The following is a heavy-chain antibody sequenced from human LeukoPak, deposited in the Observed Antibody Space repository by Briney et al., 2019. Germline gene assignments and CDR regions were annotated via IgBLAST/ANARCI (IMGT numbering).Heavy chain of an antibody. Sequence: SETLSLTCTVSGGSISSSSYYSGWIRQPPGKGLEWIGSISYSGSTYYNPSLKSRVTISVDTSKNQFSLKLSSVTAADTAVYYCARETIRVVVVAALDYFDYWGQGTLVTVSS. CDR1: GGSISSSSYY. J-gene: IGHJ4*02. D-gene: IGHD2-15*01. CDR2: ISYSGST. CDR3: ARETIRVVVVAALDYFDY. V-gene: IGHV4-39*07.